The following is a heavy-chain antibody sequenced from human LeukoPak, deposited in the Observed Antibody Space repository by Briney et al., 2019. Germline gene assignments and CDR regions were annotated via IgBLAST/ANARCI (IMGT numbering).Heavy chain of an antibody. CDR2: VHHSVTA. D-gene: IGHD3-22*01. J-gene: IGHJ3*02. V-gene: IGHV4-59*01. CDR1: NGSISNYI. Sequence: PSETLSLTCTVSNGSISNYIWCWIRQPPGTGQGWVGYVHHSVTANYNPSLLTRVNISLVTSEYRLSLKLSSVTAADTALYYCAGLGGYYESSSCSQLDAFDIWGQGAVVTVSS. CDR3: AGLGGYYESSSCSQLDAFDI.